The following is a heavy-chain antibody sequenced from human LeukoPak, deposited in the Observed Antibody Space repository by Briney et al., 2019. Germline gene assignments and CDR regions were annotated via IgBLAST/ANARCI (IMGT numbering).Heavy chain of an antibody. CDR2: IIPIFGTA. J-gene: IGHJ6*02. CDR3: ARDRVGLTYYGMDV. Sequence: ASVKVSCKASGGTFSSYAISWVRQAPGQGLEWMGGIIPIFGTANYAQKFQGRVTITADESTSTAYMELSSLRSEDTAVYYCARDRVGLTYYGMDVWGQGTTVTVSS. V-gene: IGHV1-69*13. D-gene: IGHD2-8*01. CDR1: GGTFSSYA.